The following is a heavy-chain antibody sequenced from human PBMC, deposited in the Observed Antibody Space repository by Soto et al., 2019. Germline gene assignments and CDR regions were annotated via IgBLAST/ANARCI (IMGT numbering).Heavy chain of an antibody. J-gene: IGHJ6*02. V-gene: IGHV3-11*01. CDR3: ARDLEGSGSHWLGYNYYAMDV. CDR2: ISSEGTTT. Sequence: LSCAASGFTISDYYMTWIRQAPGKGLEWVSYISSEGTTTYYADSVRDRFSISLDNAKNSVYLQMNSLRADDSGVYYCARDLEGSGSHWLGYNYYAMDVWGQGTTVTVSS. D-gene: IGHD3-10*01. CDR1: GFTISDYY.